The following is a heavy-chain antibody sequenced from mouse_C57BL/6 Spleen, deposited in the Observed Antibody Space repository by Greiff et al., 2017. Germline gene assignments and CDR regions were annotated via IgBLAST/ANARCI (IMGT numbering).Heavy chain of an antibody. D-gene: IGHD2-5*01. Sequence: EVQLQQSGPELVKPGASVKISCKASGYTFTDYYMNWVKQSHGKSLEWIGDINPNNGGTSYNQKFKGKATLTVDKSSSTAYMELRSLTSEDSAVYYCARNGYSNGYYAMDYWGQGTSVTVSS. CDR2: INPNNGGT. CDR3: ARNGYSNGYYAMDY. CDR1: GYTFTDYY. J-gene: IGHJ4*01. V-gene: IGHV1-26*01.